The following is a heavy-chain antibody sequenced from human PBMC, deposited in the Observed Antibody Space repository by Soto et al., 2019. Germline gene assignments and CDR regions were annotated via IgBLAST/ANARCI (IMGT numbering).Heavy chain of an antibody. J-gene: IGHJ5*02. CDR2: ISSSSSYI. CDR3: ARDLVRGYGSPWFDP. CDR1: GFTFDNYA. Sequence: PGGSLRLSCAASGFTFDNYAMHWVRQAPGKGLEWVSSISSSSSYIYYADSVKGRFTISRDNAKNSLYLQMNSLRAEDTAVYYCARDLVRGYGSPWFDPWGQGTLVTVSS. V-gene: IGHV3-21*01. D-gene: IGHD5-12*01.